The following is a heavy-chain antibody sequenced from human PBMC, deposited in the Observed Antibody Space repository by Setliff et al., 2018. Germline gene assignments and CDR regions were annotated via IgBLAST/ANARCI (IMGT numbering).Heavy chain of an antibody. D-gene: IGHD6-19*01. J-gene: IGHJ4*02. CDR2: VHYSGTT. CDR1: GGSLSGSSDY. Sequence: SETLSLTCSVSGGSLSGSSDYWGWIRQPPGKGLEWIGSVHYSGTTYDNPSLKRRLTMSVYTSKNHFSLRVSSVTAAETGVYFCATFGPCKGVSGTCPPRDSWGQGTLVTVSS. CDR3: ATFGPCKGVSGTCPPRDS. V-gene: IGHV4-39*07.